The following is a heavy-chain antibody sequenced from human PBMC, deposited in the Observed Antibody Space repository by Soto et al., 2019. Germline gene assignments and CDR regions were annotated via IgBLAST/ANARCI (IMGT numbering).Heavy chain of an antibody. Sequence: ASVKVSCKAFGYTFTNYLIHWVRQAPGKGLEWMGGFDPEDGETIYAQKFQGRVTMTEDTSTDTAYMELSSLRSEDTAVYYCATGPRRIYSGTPGDYFDYWGQGTLVTVSS. D-gene: IGHD5-12*01. CDR1: GYTFTNYL. CDR3: ATGPRRIYSGTPGDYFDY. J-gene: IGHJ4*02. CDR2: FDPEDGET. V-gene: IGHV1-24*01.